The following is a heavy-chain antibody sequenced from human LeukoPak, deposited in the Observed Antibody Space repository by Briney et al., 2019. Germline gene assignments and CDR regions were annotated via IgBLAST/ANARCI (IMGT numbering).Heavy chain of an antibody. CDR2: IYYSGST. CDR3: ARASYCGGDCYSVDY. CDR1: GGSIDSYY. V-gene: IGHV4-59*08. D-gene: IGHD2-21*01. Sequence: SETLSLTCTVSGGSIDSYYWSWIRQPPGKGLDWIGYIYYSGSTNYNPSLKSRVTISVDTSKNQFSLKLSSVTAADTAMYYCARASYCGGDCYSVDYWGQGTLVTVSS. J-gene: IGHJ4*02.